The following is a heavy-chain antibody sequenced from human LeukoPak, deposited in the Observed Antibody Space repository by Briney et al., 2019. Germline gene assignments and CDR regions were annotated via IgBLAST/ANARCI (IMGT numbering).Heavy chain of an antibody. Sequence: SETLSLTCTVSGGPISSTSHFWGWIRQPPGKGLEWIGSIYYSGSTYYNPSLKSRVTISVDTSKNQFSLKLSSVTAADTAVYYCARRTTGTHADAFDIWGQGTMVTVSS. V-gene: IGHV4-39*01. CDR2: IYYSGST. CDR1: GGPISSTSHF. J-gene: IGHJ3*02. CDR3: ARRTTGTHADAFDI. D-gene: IGHD1-1*01.